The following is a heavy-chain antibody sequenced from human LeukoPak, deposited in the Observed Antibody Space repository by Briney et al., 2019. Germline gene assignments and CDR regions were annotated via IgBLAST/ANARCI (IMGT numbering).Heavy chain of an antibody. CDR3: ARDHNYYGSGSYLFLGGRDPGHYYMDV. D-gene: IGHD3-10*01. CDR2: INPNSGGT. CDR1: GYTFTDYY. J-gene: IGHJ6*03. Sequence: GASVKVSCKASGYTFTDYYMHWVRQAPGQGLEWMGWINPNSGGTNYAQKFQGRVTMTRDTSISTAYMELSRLRSDDTAVYYCARDHNYYGSGSYLFLGGRDPGHYYMDVWGKGTTVTISS. V-gene: IGHV1-2*02.